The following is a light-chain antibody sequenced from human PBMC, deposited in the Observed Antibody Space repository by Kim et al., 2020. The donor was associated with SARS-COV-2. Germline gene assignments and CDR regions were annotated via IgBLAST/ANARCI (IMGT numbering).Light chain of an antibody. J-gene: IGLJ2*01. Sequence: ASVKLTCTLGSGHSSYVIAWHQQQPEKGPRYLMKVNSDGSHTKIDGIPDRFSGSSSGAERYLTISSLQSDDEADYYCQTWGTGILVFGGGTQLTVL. CDR1: SGHSSYV. CDR3: QTWGTGILV. V-gene: IGLV4-69*01. CDR2: VNSDGSH.